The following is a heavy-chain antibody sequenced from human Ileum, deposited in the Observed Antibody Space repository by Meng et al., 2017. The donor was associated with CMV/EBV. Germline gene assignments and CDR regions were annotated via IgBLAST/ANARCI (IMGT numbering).Heavy chain of an antibody. D-gene: IGHD2-15*01. CDR3: ARGTRDCRASRCYFLIDYSYAMDV. J-gene: IGHJ6*02. Sequence: ASVKVSCKASGYTLGDYYIQWVRQAPGQGLEWVGWINPTSGGTDHAQKFQGRLTMTRDTSIDTAYMELGGLGQDDTAVYYCARGTRDCRASRCYFLIDYSYAMDVWGQGTAVTVSS. CDR1: GYTLGDYY. CDR2: INPTSGGT. V-gene: IGHV1-2*02.